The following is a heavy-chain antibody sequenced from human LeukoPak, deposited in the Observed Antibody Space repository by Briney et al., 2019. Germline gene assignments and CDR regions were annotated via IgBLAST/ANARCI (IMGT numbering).Heavy chain of an antibody. D-gene: IGHD3-16*02. V-gene: IGHV3-23*01. CDR3: AKKTGGSYRYLVAPFDY. CDR2: FSGSGGST. Sequence: GGSLRLSCAAAAFTSSIYSMSWVRQPPGKVLGWVASFSGSGGSTYYADSGKGRRIIPRDNSKSTLYLQMNRQRAEDTAVYYCAKKTGGSYRYLVAPFDYWGQGTLVTVSS. CDR1: AFTSSIYS. J-gene: IGHJ4*02.